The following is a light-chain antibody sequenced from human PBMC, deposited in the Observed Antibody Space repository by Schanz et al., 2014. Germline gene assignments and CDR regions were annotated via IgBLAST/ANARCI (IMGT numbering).Light chain of an antibody. J-gene: IGKJ1*01. CDR2: TAS. Sequence: DIQMTQSPSSVSASVGDRVTITCRASQGIDKWLAWYQHKPGKAPNLLIYTASTLQSGVPSRFSGSGSGTDFTLTITSLQPEDFATYYCQQTYRTPRTFGQGTRVEIK. V-gene: IGKV1-12*01. CDR1: QGIDKW. CDR3: QQTYRTPRT.